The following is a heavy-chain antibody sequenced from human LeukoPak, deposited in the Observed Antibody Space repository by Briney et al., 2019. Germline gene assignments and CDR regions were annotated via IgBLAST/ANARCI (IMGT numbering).Heavy chain of an antibody. J-gene: IGHJ4*02. V-gene: IGHV1-2*06. Sequence: ASVKVSCKASGYTFTGYYMHWVRQAPGQGLEWMGRINPNSGGTNYAQKFQGRVTMTRDTSISTAYMELSRLRSDDTAAYYCARVGTRMTGYSSGWYSFDYWGQGTLVTVSS. CDR2: INPNSGGT. CDR3: ARVGTRMTGYSSGWYSFDY. CDR1: GYTFTGYY. D-gene: IGHD6-19*01.